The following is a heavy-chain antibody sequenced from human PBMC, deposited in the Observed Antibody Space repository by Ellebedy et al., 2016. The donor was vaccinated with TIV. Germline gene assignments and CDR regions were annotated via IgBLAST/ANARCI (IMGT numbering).Heavy chain of an antibody. Sequence: QTLSLTCAISGDSVTGNSVTWNWLRQSPSRGLEWLGRTYYRFNKWYDDYAISVKSRIAINADSSRNQFSMQLNSVTPDDTAVYYCARGFGELTDFDHWGQGTLVTVSS. CDR1: GDSVTGNSVT. D-gene: IGHD3-10*01. J-gene: IGHJ4*02. CDR2: TYYRFNKWYD. CDR3: ARGFGELTDFDH. V-gene: IGHV6-1*01.